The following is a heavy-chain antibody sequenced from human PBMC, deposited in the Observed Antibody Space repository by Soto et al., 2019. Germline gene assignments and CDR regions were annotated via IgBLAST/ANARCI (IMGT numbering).Heavy chain of an antibody. CDR1: GFTFSSYA. J-gene: IGHJ4*02. CDR2: ISGSGGST. D-gene: IGHD2-15*01. CDR3: AKNPPFLPYCSGGSCYNDY. Sequence: EVQLLESGGGLVQPGGSLRLSCAASGFTFSSYAMSWVRQAPGKGLEWVSAISGSGGSTYYADSVKGRFTISRDNSENTLSLQMNSLRAEDTAVYYCAKNPPFLPYCSGGSCYNDYWGQGTLVTVSS. V-gene: IGHV3-23*01.